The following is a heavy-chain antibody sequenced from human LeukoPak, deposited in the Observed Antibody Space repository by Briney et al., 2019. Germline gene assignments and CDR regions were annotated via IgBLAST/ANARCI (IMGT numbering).Heavy chain of an antibody. CDR3: ARAVTTVNWFDP. D-gene: IGHD4-4*01. Sequence: SVKVSCKASGYTFTSYGISWVRQAPGQGLEWMGWISAYNGNTNYAQKLQGRATMTTDTSTSTAYMELRSLRSDDTAVYYCARAVTTVNWFDPWGQGTLVTVSS. CDR1: GYTFTSYG. V-gene: IGHV1-18*01. J-gene: IGHJ5*02. CDR2: ISAYNGNT.